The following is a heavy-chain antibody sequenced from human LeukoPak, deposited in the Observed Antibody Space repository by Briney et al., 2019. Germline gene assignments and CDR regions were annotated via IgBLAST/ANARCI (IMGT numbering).Heavy chain of an antibody. CDR3: ARGIAAGASLPFDY. V-gene: IGHV3-30-3*01. CDR2: ISYDGSDK. D-gene: IGHD6-13*01. J-gene: IGHJ4*02. CDR1: GFTVSSNY. Sequence: GGSLRLSCAASGFTVSSNYMSWVRQAPGKGLEWVAVISYDGSDKYYADSVKGRFTISRDNSKNTVYLQMNSLRAEDTALYYCARGIAAGASLPFDYWGQGTLVTVSS.